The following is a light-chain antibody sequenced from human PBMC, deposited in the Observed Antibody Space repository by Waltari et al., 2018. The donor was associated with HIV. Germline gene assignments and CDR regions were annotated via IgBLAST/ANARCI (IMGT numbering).Light chain of an antibody. J-gene: IGLJ2*01. V-gene: IGLV2-11*01. CDR1: ISDVGGYNY. CDR2: DVS. CDR3: YSYAGSLL. Sequence: QSALTQPRSVSGSPGQSVTISCTGSISDVGGYNYVSWYQQHPTKAPKLIIYDVSDRPSGVPDRFSGSKSGNRASLTISGLPAEDEADYYCYSYAGSLLFGGWTKLTVL.